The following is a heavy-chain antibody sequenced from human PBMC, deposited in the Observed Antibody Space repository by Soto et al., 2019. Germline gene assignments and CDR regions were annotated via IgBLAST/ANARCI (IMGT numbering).Heavy chain of an antibody. Sequence: GGSLRLSCAASGFTFSTYWMSWARQAPGKGLEWVAHINQDGSTNYHVDSVKGRFTISRDNARNSLYLQMNSLRAEDTAVYYCARDKSGSLAYCAPGTLVTVSS. V-gene: IGHV3-7*01. CDR1: GFTFSTYW. J-gene: IGHJ4*02. CDR2: INQDGSTN. CDR3: ARDKSGSLAY. D-gene: IGHD3-10*01.